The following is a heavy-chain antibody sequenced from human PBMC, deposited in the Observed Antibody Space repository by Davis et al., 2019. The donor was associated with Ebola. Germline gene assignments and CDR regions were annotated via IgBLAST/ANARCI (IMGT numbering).Heavy chain of an antibody. D-gene: IGHD3-9*01. J-gene: IGHJ6*02. CDR2: MSGDGGST. CDR1: GFTFDAYA. Sequence: GGSLRLSCAASGFTFDAYAMPRVRQDPGKGLDWVSLMSGDGGSTYYADSVKGRFTISRDNSKNSLYLQMNSLRTEDTALYYCAKDEVDLRYFDWLLKADGMDVWGQGTTVTVSS. CDR3: AKDEVDLRYFDWLLKADGMDV. V-gene: IGHV3-43*02.